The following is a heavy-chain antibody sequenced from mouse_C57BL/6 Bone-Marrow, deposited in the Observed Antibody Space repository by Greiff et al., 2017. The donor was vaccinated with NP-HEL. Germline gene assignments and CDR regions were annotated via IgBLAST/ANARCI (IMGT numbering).Heavy chain of an antibody. CDR3: ARRERWVYYYAMDY. J-gene: IGHJ4*01. V-gene: IGHV1-81*01. Sequence: QVQLQQSGAELARPGASVKLSCKASGYTFTSYGISWVKQRTGQGLEWIGEIYPRSGNTYYNEKFKGKATLTADKSSSTAYMELRSLTSEDSAVYFCARRERWVYYYAMDYWGQGTSVTVSS. D-gene: IGHD2-3*01. CDR1: GYTFTSYG. CDR2: IYPRSGNT.